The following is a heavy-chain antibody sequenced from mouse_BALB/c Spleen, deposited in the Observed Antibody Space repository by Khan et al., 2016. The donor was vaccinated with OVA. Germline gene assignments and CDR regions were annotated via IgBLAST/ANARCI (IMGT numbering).Heavy chain of an antibody. J-gene: IGHJ4*01. Sequence: VQLQESGPGLVAPSQSLSISCTLSGFSLTNYGVHWVSQPPGKGLEWLVEIWSDGSTTYNSALKSSLTIRKVNSKSKGFLKMNSHQTDDTAMYFCARQQNLEDNNIDYWGQGTTVTVSS. CDR2: IWSDGST. D-gene: IGHD3-2*01. V-gene: IGHV2-6-1*01. CDR3: ARQQNLEDNNIDY. CDR1: GFSLTNYG.